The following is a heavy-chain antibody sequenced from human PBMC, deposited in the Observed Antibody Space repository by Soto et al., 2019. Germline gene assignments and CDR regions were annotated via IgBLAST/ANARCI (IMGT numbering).Heavy chain of an antibody. J-gene: IGHJ4*02. Sequence: EVRLLESGGGLVQPGGSLRLSCAASGFTFSSYAMSWVRQAPGKGLEWVSAISGSGGSTYYADSVKGRFTISRDNSKNTLYLQMNSLRAEDTAVYYCAKMDYDSSGYFFPVMGYWGQGTLVTVSS. V-gene: IGHV3-23*01. CDR2: ISGSGGST. CDR1: GFTFSSYA. CDR3: AKMDYDSSGYFFPVMGY. D-gene: IGHD3-22*01.